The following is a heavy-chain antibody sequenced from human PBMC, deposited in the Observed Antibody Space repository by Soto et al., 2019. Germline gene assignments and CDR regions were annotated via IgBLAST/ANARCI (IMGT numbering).Heavy chain of an antibody. CDR3: ARSQGSSTSLEIYYYYYYGMDV. V-gene: IGHV1-69*01. J-gene: IGHJ6*02. CDR1: GGTFGSNA. Sequence: QVQLVQSGAEVKKPGSSVKVSCKDSGGTFGSNAISWVRHAPGQGLEWMGGIIPIPGTANYAQKFQGRVTIAADESTSTAYMELSSLRSEDTAVYYCARSQGSSTSLEIYYYYYYGMDVWGQGTTVTVSS. D-gene: IGHD2-2*01. CDR2: IIPIPGTA.